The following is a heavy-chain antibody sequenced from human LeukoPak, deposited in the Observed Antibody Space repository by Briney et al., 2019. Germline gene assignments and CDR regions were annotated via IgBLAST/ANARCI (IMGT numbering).Heavy chain of an antibody. CDR1: GGSISTYY. CDR2: MYYSGST. V-gene: IGHV4-59*08. CDR3: ARHAYYYDRSGSYEAFDI. J-gene: IGHJ3*02. Sequence: SETLSLTCTVSGGSISTYYWSWIRQPPGRGLEWIGSMYYSGSTNYKPSLKSRVTISVDTSKNQFSLKLSSVTAADTAVYYCARHAYYYDRSGSYEAFDIWGQGTMVTVSS. D-gene: IGHD3-22*01.